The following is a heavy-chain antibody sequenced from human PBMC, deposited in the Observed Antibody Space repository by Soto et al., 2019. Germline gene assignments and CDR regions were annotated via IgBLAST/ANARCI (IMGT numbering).Heavy chain of an antibody. Sequence: PSETLSLTCAVSGGSMTGYYWSWIRQPPGKGLEWIGYVYYTGSTTYNPSLKSRVTMSVDSSKNQFSLRLSSVTAADTAIYYCARSVPPRWLQFGYWGQGSLVTVSS. CDR1: GGSMTGYY. CDR3: ARSVPPRWLQFGY. D-gene: IGHD6-19*01. V-gene: IGHV4-59*01. J-gene: IGHJ4*02. CDR2: VYYTGST.